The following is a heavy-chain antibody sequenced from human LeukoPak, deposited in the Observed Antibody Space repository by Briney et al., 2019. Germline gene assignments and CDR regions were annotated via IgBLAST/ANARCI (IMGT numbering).Heavy chain of an antibody. J-gene: IGHJ4*02. CDR3: ARDHRTSWGIFDY. CDR2: VHFDSSHQ. Sequence: GGSLRLSFAASGFTFSSYAMSWVRQAPGKGLEWVAFVHFDSSHQYYVDSVKGRFTVSRDNSKNMVYLQMNSLSAEDTDLYYCARDHRTSWGIFDYWGQGTLVTVSS. V-gene: IGHV3-30*04. D-gene: IGHD7-27*01. CDR1: GFTFSSYA.